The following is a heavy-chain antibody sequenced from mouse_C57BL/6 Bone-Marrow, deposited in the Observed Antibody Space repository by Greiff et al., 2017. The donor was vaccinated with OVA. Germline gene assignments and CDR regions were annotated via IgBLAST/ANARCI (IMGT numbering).Heavy chain of an antibody. CDR2: IYPGDGDT. Sequence: QVHVKQSGPELVKPGASVKISCKASGYAFSSSWMNWVKQRPGKGLEWIGRIYPGDGDTNYNGKFKGQAKLTADKSSSTAYMQLSSLTSEDSAVYFCARHEDGNYASYFDDWGQGTTLTVSS. CDR1: GYAFSSSW. CDR3: ARHEDGNYASYFDD. D-gene: IGHD2-1*01. V-gene: IGHV1-82*01. J-gene: IGHJ2*01.